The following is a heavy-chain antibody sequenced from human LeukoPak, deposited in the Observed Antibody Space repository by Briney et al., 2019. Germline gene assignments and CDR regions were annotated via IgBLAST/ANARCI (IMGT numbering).Heavy chain of an antibody. D-gene: IGHD3-22*01. CDR1: GGSFSGYY. V-gene: IGHV4-34*01. CDR2: INHSGST. J-gene: IGHJ4*02. Sequence: SETLSLTCAVYGGSFSGYYWSWIRQPPGKGLEWIGEINHSGSTNYNPSLKSRVTISVDTSKKQFSLKLSSVTAADTVVYYCVTYYFDSSGPKKIYWGQGTLVTVSS. CDR3: VTYYFDSSGPKKIY.